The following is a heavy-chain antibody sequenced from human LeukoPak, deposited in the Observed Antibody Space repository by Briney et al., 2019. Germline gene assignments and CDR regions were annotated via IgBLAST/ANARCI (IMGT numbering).Heavy chain of an antibody. CDR1: GGSISSSSYY. D-gene: IGHD2-21*01. J-gene: IGHJ4*02. CDR2: IYYSGST. CDR3: ARGIPQTLWIAFFDY. V-gene: IGHV4-39*07. Sequence: SETLPLTCTVSGGSISSSSYYWGWIRQPPGKGLEWIGSIYYSGSTYYNPSLKSRVTISVDTSKNQFSLKLSSVTAADTAVCYCARGIPQTLWIAFFDYWGQGTLVTVSS.